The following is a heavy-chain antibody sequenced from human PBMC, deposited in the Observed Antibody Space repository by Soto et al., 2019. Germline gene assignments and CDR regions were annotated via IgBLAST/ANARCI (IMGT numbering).Heavy chain of an antibody. CDR3: AKDLRYFDWYPNWFDP. CDR2: FRAGGDDGTT. Sequence: GGSLRLSCVASGFTFSSYSMSWVRQAPGKGLEWVSGFRAGGDDGTTYYADSVKGRFTISRDNSKNTLYLQMNSLRAEDTAVYYCAKDLRYFDWYPNWFDPWGQGTLVTVSS. J-gene: IGHJ5*02. CDR1: GFTFSSYS. V-gene: IGHV3-23*01. D-gene: IGHD3-9*01.